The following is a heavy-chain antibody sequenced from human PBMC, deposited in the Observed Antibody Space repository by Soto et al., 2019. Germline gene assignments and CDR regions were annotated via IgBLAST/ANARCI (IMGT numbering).Heavy chain of an antibody. CDR3: ARVMSISWYFDL. CDR2: ISSSSSSI. D-gene: IGHD5-12*01. J-gene: IGHJ2*01. CDR1: GFTFNTYS. V-gene: IGHV3-48*01. Sequence: GGSLRLSCAASGFTFNTYSMNWVRQAPGKGLEWLSYISSSSSSIYYAESVKGRFTISRDNAKNSLYLQINSLRAEDTAKYYCARVMSISWYFDLWGRGTLVTVSS.